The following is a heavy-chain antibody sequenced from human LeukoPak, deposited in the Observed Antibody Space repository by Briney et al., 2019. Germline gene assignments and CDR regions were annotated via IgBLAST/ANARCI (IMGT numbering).Heavy chain of an antibody. D-gene: IGHD1-26*01. J-gene: IGHJ4*02. CDR2: ITRSSNYI. CDR3: ARDGGEWEQDY. CDR1: GFTFSSYS. Sequence: PGGSLRLSCAASGFTFSSYSMDWVRQAPGKGLEWVSFITRSSNYIYYADSVKGRFTISRDNAKNSLYLQLNSLRAEDTAVYYCARDGGEWEQDYWGQGTLVTVSS. V-gene: IGHV3-21*01.